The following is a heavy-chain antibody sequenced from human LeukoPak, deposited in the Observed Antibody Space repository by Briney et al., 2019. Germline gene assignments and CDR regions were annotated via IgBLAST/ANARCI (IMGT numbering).Heavy chain of an antibody. CDR3: AKSLLEGYYYYYMDV. CDR1: GFTFSSYG. CDR2: ISYDGSNK. V-gene: IGHV3-30*18. D-gene: IGHD6-13*01. Sequence: PGGSLRLSCAASGFTFSSYGMHWVRQAPGKGLEWVAVISYDGSNKYYADSVKGRFTISRDNSKNTLYLQMNSLRAEDTAVYYCAKSLLEGYYYYYMDVWGKGTTVTVSS. J-gene: IGHJ6*03.